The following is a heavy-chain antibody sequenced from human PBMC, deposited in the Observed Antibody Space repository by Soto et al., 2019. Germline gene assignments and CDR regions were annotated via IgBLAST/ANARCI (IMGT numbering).Heavy chain of an antibody. V-gene: IGHV3-23*01. D-gene: IGHD6-6*01. CDR3: AKDRSSSSSSFDY. CDR2: ISGSGGST. J-gene: IGHJ4*02. Sequence: GGSLRLSCAASGFTFSSYAMIWVRQAPGKGLEWVSAISGSGGSTYYADSVKGRFTISRDNSKNTLYLQMNSLRAEDTAVYYCAKDRSSSSSSFDYWGQGTLVTVSS. CDR1: GFTFSSYA.